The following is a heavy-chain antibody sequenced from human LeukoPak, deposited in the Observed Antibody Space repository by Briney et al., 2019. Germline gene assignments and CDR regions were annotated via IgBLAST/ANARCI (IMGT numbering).Heavy chain of an antibody. Sequence: PGGSLRLSCAASGLTFSRYWMSWVRQAPGRGLEWVANIKQDGSEKYYVGSVEGRFTISRDNAENSLYLQMNGLRAEDTALYYCARGGLRGVVFDYWGQGILVTVSS. V-gene: IGHV3-7*04. D-gene: IGHD3-10*01. J-gene: IGHJ4*02. CDR2: IKQDGSEK. CDR3: ARGGLRGVVFDY. CDR1: GLTFSRYW.